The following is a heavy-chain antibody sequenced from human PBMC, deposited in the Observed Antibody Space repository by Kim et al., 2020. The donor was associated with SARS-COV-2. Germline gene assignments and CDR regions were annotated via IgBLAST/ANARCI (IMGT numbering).Heavy chain of an antibody. Sequence: ANSVKGRFTISRDNARNTLYLQMYSLRAEDTAVYYCARDLDWLLYDAWGQGTLVTVSS. J-gene: IGHJ5*02. CDR3: ARDLDWLLYDA. V-gene: IGHV3-74*01. D-gene: IGHD3-3*01.